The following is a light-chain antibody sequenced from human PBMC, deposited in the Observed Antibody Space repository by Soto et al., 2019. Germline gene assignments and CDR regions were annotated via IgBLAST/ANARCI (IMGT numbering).Light chain of an antibody. J-gene: IGKJ1*01. Sequence: EIVMTQSPAALSVSPGERATLSCSASQSVSSNLAWYQQKPGQAPRLLIYGASTRATGILARFSGSGSGTEFTLTISSLQSGDSAVYYCQQYDNWPRTFGQGTKVDI. V-gene: IGKV3-15*01. CDR1: QSVSSN. CDR2: GAS. CDR3: QQYDNWPRT.